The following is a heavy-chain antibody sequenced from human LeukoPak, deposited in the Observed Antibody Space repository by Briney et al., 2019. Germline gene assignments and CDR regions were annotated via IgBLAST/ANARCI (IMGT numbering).Heavy chain of an antibody. CDR3: AKDTGYYDILASFDY. V-gene: IGHV3-23*01. D-gene: IGHD3-9*01. CDR2: ISGSGGST. J-gene: IGHJ4*02. CDR1: GFTFSSYA. Sequence: GGSLRLSCAASGFTFSSYAMSWVRQAPGKGLEWVSAISGSGGSTYYADSVKGRFTISRDNSKNTLYLQMNSLRAEDTAVYYCAKDTGYYDILASFDYWGQGTLVTVSS.